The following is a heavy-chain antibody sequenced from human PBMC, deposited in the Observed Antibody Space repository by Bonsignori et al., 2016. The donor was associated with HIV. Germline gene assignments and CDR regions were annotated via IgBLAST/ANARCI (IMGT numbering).Heavy chain of an antibody. CDR1: GYTFTSYG. Sequence: ASVKVSCKASGYTFTSYGISWVRQAPGQGLEWMGWISAYNGNTNYAQKLQGRVTMTTDTSTSTAYMELRSLRSDDTAVYYCARAGIVVVPAAISASYYMDVWGKGTTVTVSS. D-gene: IGHD2-2*01. CDR2: ISAYNGNT. J-gene: IGHJ6*03. CDR3: ARAGIVVVPAAISASYYMDV. V-gene: IGHV1-18*01.